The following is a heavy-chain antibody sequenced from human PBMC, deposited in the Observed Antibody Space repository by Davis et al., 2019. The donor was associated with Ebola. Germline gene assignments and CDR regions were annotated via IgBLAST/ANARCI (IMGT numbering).Heavy chain of an antibody. J-gene: IGHJ3*01. CDR3: AKDTSNVWFDV. D-gene: IGHD6-19*01. Sequence: GESLKISCAASGFTFSDYYMNWIRQAPGKGLEWVSTLGTSADTYYADSVKGRFTISRDNSKNTLHLQMNSLRVEDTAIYYCAKDTSNVWFDVWGQGTMVTVSS. V-gene: IGHV3-69-1*01. CDR1: GFTFSDYY. CDR2: LGTSADT.